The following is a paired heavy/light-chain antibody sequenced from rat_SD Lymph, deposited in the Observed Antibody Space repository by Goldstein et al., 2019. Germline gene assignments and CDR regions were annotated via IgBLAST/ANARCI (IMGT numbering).Light chain of an antibody. V-gene: IGKV3S11*01. CDR3: QQSWNDPRT. Sequence: DTVLTQSPALAVSPGERVSISCRASEGVNSYMHWYQQKPGQQPKLLIYKASNLASGVPARFSGSGSGTDFTLTIDPVEADDTATYFCQQSWNDPRTFGGGTKLELK. CDR1: EGVNSY. J-gene: IGKJ1*01. CDR2: KAS.
Heavy chain of an antibody. CDR2: INQDSSTI. Sequence: EVKLVESGGGLVQPGRSLKLSCAASGFSFNDYWMGWVRQAPGKGLEWIGEINQDSSTINYTPSLKDKFTISRDNAQNTLYLQMSKLGSEDTAIYYCARDVYYGLLLPYWYFDFWGPGTMVTVSS. V-gene: IGHV4-2*01. D-gene: IGHD1-6*01. J-gene: IGHJ1*01. CDR1: GFSFNDYW. CDR3: ARDVYYGLLLPYWYFDF.